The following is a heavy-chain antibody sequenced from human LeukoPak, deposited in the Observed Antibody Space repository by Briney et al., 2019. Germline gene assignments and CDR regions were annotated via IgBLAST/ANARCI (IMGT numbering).Heavy chain of an antibody. D-gene: IGHD2-2*01. CDR2: VHSSGNT. J-gene: IGHJ4*02. CDR3: ARVDSTRWYATFDS. CDR1: GGSMNDYY. V-gene: IGHV4-59*01. Sequence: SETLSLTCTVSGGSMNDYYWTWIRQPPGKGLEWLGYVHSSGNTKYNPSLKSRVTISLDTSKNQFSLKLTSVTAADTAIYYCARVDSTRWYATFDSWGQGNLVTVSS.